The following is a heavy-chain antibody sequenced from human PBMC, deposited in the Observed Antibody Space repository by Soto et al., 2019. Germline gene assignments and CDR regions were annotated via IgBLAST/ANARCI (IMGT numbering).Heavy chain of an antibody. J-gene: IGHJ6*02. CDR3: ARGPSDGALVDYYYYGMDV. Sequence: QVQLVQSGAEVKKPGASVKVSCKASGYTFTSYAMHWVRQAPGQRLEWMGWINAGNGNTKYSQKLQGRVTITRDTSASTAYMELSSLRSEDTAVYYCARGPSDGALVDYYYYGMDVWGQGTTVTVSS. V-gene: IGHV1-3*01. D-gene: IGHD1-26*01. CDR2: INAGNGNT. CDR1: GYTFTSYA.